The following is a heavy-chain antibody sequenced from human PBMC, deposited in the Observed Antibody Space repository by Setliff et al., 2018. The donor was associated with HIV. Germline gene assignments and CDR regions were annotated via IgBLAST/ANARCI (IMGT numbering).Heavy chain of an antibody. CDR3: VRDWLVREIIAVYYFDH. Sequence: PGGSLRLSCAASGFTFSSYSMYWVRQAPGKGLMWVSRLNSDGRSTTYADSVKGRFTISRDNARNTVFLQMNSLRAEDTAVYYCVRDWLVREIIAVYYFDHWGQGTLVTVSS. J-gene: IGHJ4*02. CDR2: LNSDGRST. V-gene: IGHV3-74*01. CDR1: GFTFSSYS. D-gene: IGHD3-10*01.